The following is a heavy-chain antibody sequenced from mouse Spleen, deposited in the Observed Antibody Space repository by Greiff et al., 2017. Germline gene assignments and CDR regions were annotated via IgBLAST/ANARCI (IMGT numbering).Heavy chain of an antibody. CDR3: ARSITTATWFAY. CDR2: IDPSDSYT. CDR1: GYTFTSYW. Sequence: VQLQQPGAELVIPGASVKLSCKASGYTFTSYWMHWVKQRPGQGLEWIGEIDPSDSYTNYNQKFKGKATLTVDKSSSTAYMQLSSLTSEDSAVYYCARSITTATWFAYWGQGTLVTVSA. J-gene: IGHJ3*01. V-gene: IGHV1-69*01. D-gene: IGHD1-2*01.